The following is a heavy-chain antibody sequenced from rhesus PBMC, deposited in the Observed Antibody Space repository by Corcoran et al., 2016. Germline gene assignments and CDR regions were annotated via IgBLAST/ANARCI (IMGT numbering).Heavy chain of an antibody. D-gene: IGHD5-12*01. CDR3: ARTGPLRGYSYRGFDY. V-gene: IGHV4-160*01. CDR2: IYGSGGST. Sequence: QVQLQESGPGLVKPSETLSLTCAVSGGSISSNYWSWIRQPPGKGLEGIGRIYGSGGSTDYNPSLQSRVTISTDTAKNQCSLKLSSVTAADTAVYYCARTGPLRGYSYRGFDYWGQGVLVTVSS. CDR1: GGSISSNY. J-gene: IGHJ4*01.